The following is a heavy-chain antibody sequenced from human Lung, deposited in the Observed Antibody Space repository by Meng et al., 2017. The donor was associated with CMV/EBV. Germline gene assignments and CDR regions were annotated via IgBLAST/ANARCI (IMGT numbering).Heavy chain of an antibody. Sequence: GESLKISCAASGLTFDSYAMHWVRQAPGRGLEWVSVITANGGTTFYSGSVKGRFSISRDNSKNTLYLQMIGLRAEDTAVYYCAKDRHYYGPGTYYNGPESWGQGXLVTVSS. D-gene: IGHD3-10*01. J-gene: IGHJ4*02. CDR3: AKDRHYYGPGTYYNGPES. CDR2: ITANGGTT. V-gene: IGHV3-23*01. CDR1: GLTFDSYA.